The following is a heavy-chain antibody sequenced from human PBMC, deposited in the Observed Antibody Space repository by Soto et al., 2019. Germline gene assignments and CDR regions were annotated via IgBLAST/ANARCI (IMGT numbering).Heavy chain of an antibody. CDR1: GDSITTNASY. D-gene: IGHD3-9*01. CDR2: ISHDTQT. Sequence: LSVTCTRSGDSITTNASYVGWFRRPPAEVLEWVGTISHDTQTFPNPPLRSRLSMSLDASENLFSLRLTSVTAADAGVYFCARQMRGPVPYFGWLSPKTFWGQGTQVTVSS. CDR3: ARQMRGPVPYFGWLSPKTF. J-gene: IGHJ4*01. V-gene: IGHV4-39*01.